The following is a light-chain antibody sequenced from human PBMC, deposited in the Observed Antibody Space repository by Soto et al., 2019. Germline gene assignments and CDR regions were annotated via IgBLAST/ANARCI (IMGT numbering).Light chain of an antibody. Sequence: ETVLTQSPATLSVSPGARATLSCRASRSVSRDLAWYQQKPGQVPRLLIYGASTRASGIPARFSGSGSGTEFTLTISSLQAEDVAVYYCQQYYTTPWTFGQGTKVEIK. CDR1: RSVSRD. CDR3: QQYYTTPWT. CDR2: GAS. V-gene: IGKV3-15*01. J-gene: IGKJ1*01.